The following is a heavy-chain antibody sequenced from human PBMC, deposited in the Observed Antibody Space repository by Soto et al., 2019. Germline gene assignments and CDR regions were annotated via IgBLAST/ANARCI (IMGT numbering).Heavy chain of an antibody. CDR2: IERDTDDK. V-gene: IGHV2-70*13. Sequence: FGATLVTPTACLPLSSPLSGFSLTNPGIYASWIRQPPWKALESLALIERDTDDKYFSTSPKTMLTIFTDTREYQVVLTMTNIAPADPGTSFGARSIRGSRRFNGMDVWGRGTTVTVAS. D-gene: IGHD3-10*01. CDR1: GFSLTNPGIY. CDR3: ARSIRGSRRFNGMDV. J-gene: IGHJ6*02.